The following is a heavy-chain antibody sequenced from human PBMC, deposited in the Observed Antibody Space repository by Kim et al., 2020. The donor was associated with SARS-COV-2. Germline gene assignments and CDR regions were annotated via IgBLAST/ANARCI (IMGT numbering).Heavy chain of an antibody. J-gene: IGHJ4*02. CDR1: GYTFTSYA. V-gene: IGHV1-3*01. CDR2: INAGNGNT. D-gene: IGHD3-22*01. CDR3: ARAKPHYYDSSGYFYFDY. Sequence: ASVKVSCKASGYTFTSYAMHWVRQAPGQRLEWMGWINAGNGNTKYSQKFQGRVTITRDTSASTAYMELSSLRSEDTAVYYCARAKPHYYDSSGYFYFDYWGQGTLVTVSS.